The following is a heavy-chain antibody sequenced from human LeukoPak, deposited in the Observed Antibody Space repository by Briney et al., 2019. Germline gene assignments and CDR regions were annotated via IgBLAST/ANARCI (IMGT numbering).Heavy chain of an antibody. J-gene: IGHJ4*02. CDR1: GYSISSGYY. D-gene: IGHD5-24*01. CDR2: IYHSGST. V-gene: IGHV4-38-2*01. CDR3: ARHEAEMATILGGY. Sequence: KPSETLSLTCAVSGYSISSGYYWGWIRQPPGKGLEWIGSIYHSGSTFHNPSLKSRVTISVDTSKNQLTLRLSSVTAADTAVYYCARHEAEMATILGGYWGQGTLVTVSS.